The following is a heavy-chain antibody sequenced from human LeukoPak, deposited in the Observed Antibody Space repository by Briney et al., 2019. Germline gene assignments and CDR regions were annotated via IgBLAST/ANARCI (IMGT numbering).Heavy chain of an antibody. Sequence: GRSPRLSCAASGFTFSSYAMHWVRQAPGKGLEWVAVISYDGSNKYYADSVKGRFTISRDNSKNTLYLQMNSLRAEDTAVYYCAKGTRDWNTVDYWGQGTLVTVSS. D-gene: IGHD1/OR15-1a*01. J-gene: IGHJ4*02. CDR1: GFTFSSYA. CDR3: AKGTRDWNTVDY. CDR2: ISYDGSNK. V-gene: IGHV3-30*04.